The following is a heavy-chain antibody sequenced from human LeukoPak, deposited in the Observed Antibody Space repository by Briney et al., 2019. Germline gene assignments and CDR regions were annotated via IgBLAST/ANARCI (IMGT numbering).Heavy chain of an antibody. J-gene: IGHJ4*02. CDR3: ATGSSYGDY. CDR1: GYTFTGYY. Sequence: ASVKVSCKASGYTFTGYYMHWVRQAPGQGLEWMGWINPNSGGTNYAQKFQGRVTMTRDTSISTAYAELSSLTSDDTAVYFCATGSSYGDYWGQGTLVTVSS. D-gene: IGHD5-18*01. CDR2: INPNSGGT. V-gene: IGHV1-2*02.